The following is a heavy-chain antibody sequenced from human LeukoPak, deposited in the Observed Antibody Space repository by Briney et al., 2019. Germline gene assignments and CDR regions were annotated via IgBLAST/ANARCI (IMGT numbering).Heavy chain of an antibody. V-gene: IGHV1-69*13. CDR3: ARGTPLRYFDWLPLNYYYYMDV. J-gene: IGHJ6*03. Sequence: SVKVSCKASGGTFSSYAISWVRQAPGQGLEWMGGIIPLFGTANYAQKFQGRVTITADESTSTAYMELSSLRSEDTAVYYCARGTPLRYFDWLPLNYYYYMDVWGKGTTVTISS. CDR1: GGTFSSYA. CDR2: IIPLFGTA. D-gene: IGHD3-9*01.